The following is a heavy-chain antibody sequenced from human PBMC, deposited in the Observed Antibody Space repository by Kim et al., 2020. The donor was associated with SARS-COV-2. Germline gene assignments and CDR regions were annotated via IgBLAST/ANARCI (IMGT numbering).Heavy chain of an antibody. J-gene: IGHJ6*01. CDR2: INHSGST. V-gene: IGHV4-34*01. CDR1: GGSFSGYY. Sequence: SETLSLTCAVYGGSFSGYYWSWIRQPPGKGLEWIGEINHSGSTNYNPSLKSRVTISVDTSKNQFSLKLSSVTAADTAVYYCARLFYYGSGSYYNYYYYYG. D-gene: IGHD3-10*01. CDR3: ARLFYYGSGSYYNYYYYYG.